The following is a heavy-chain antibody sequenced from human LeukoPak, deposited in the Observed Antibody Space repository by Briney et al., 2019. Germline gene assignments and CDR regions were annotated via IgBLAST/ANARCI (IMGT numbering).Heavy chain of an antibody. CDR3: ARSNYYESSGDDAFDI. Sequence: ASVKVSCKASGYTFTGYYMHWVRQAPGQGLEWTGWINPNSGGTNYAQKFQGRVTMTRDTSITTAYMELSRLRYDDTAVYYCARSNYYESSGDDAFDIWGQGTMVTVSS. CDR1: GYTFTGYY. J-gene: IGHJ3*02. CDR2: INPNSGGT. D-gene: IGHD3-22*01. V-gene: IGHV1-2*02.